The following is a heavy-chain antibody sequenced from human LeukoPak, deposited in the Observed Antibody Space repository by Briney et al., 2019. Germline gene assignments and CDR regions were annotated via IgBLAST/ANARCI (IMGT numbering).Heavy chain of an antibody. CDR3: ARGGRYSSGWYPFGY. D-gene: IGHD6-19*01. Sequence: SETLSLTCTVSGDSISGYYRSWIRQPPGKGLEWIGYIHYSGTTNYNPSLKSRVTISVDTSKNQFSLKLSSVTAADTAVYYCARGGRYSSGWYPFGYWGQGTLVTVSS. CDR2: IHYSGTT. V-gene: IGHV4-59*01. CDR1: GDSISGYY. J-gene: IGHJ4*02.